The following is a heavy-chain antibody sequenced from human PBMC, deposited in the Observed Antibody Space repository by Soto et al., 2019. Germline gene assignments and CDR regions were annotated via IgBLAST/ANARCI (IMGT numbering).Heavy chain of an antibody. D-gene: IGHD6-19*01. CDR2: ISAYNGNT. Sequence: QVQLVQSGAEVKKPGASVKVSCKASGYTFTSYGISWVRQAPGQGLEWMGWISAYNGNTNYAQKLQGRVTRATDTSTNTAYMELRSLRSDGTAVYYCARDRGIDRSVACRWFDPWRQGTLVTVSS. J-gene: IGHJ5*02. CDR3: ARDRGIDRSVACRWFDP. CDR1: GYTFTSYG. V-gene: IGHV1-18*01.